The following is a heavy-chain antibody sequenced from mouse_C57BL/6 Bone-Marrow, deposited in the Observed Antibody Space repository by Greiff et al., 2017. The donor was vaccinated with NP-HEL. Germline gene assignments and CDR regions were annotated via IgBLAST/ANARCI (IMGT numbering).Heavy chain of an antibody. D-gene: IGHD1-1*02. CDR1: GYTFTSYW. J-gene: IGHJ2*01. V-gene: IGHV1-59*01. Sequence: QVQLQQPGAELVRPGTSVKLSCKASGYTFTSYWMHWVKQRPGQGLEWIGVIDPSDSYTNYNQKFKGKATLTVDTSSSTAYMQLSSLPSEDSAVYYCAGRWIYYWGQGTTLTVSS. CDR3: AGRWIYY. CDR2: IDPSDSYT.